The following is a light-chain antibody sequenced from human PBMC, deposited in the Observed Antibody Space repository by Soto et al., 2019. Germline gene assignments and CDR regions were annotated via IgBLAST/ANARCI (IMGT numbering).Light chain of an antibody. CDR3: QQSYSSPQT. CDR2: LGS. CDR1: QSLLHSSGNSH. Sequence: TVMTQSPLSLPVTPGEPASISCRSSQSLLHSSGNSHLDWYLHKPGQSPQLLIYLGSIRASGVPDRVSGSGTGTDFTLTISSLQPEDFATYYCQQSYSSPQTFGHGTKVEI. J-gene: IGKJ1*01. V-gene: IGKV2-28*01.